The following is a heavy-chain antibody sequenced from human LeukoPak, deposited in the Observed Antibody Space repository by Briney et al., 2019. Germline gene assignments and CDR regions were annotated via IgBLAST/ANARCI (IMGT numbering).Heavy chain of an antibody. V-gene: IGHV3-53*01. D-gene: IGHD5-12*01. CDR1: GFTVSSNY. CDR3: ARAWRQWLRLGGYYYYYYMDV. CDR2: IYSGGST. Sequence: GGSLRLSCAASGFTVSSNYMSWVRQAPGKGLEWVSIIYSGGSTFYADSVKGRFTISRDSSKNTLYLQMNSLRAEDTAVYYCARAWRQWLRLGGYYYYYYMDVWGKGTTVTISS. J-gene: IGHJ6*03.